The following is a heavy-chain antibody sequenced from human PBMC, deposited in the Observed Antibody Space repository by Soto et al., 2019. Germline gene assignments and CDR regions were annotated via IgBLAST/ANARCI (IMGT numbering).Heavy chain of an antibody. CDR1: GFTVSSNY. CDR3: ARQITIFGVVIPGYYYYMDV. D-gene: IGHD3-3*01. CDR2: IYSGGST. J-gene: IGHJ6*03. Sequence: GGSLRLSCAASGFTVSSNYMSWVRQAPGKGLEWVSVIYSGGSTYYADSVKGRFTISRDNSKNTLYLQMNSLRAEDTAVYYCARQITIFGVVIPGYYYYMDVWGKGTTVTVSS. V-gene: IGHV3-66*04.